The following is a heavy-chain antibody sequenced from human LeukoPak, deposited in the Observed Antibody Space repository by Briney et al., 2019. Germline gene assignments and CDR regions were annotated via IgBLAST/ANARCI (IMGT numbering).Heavy chain of an antibody. CDR3: ARIPYYYDSTVPRWAFDV. Sequence: PSETLSLTCIVSGGISSSYYWGWVRQPPGKGLEWVASIYYTGTTYYNPSLKSRLTISVDTSKSQFSLGLSSVTAADTAVYYFARIPYYYDSTVPRWAFDVWDQGTMATVSS. V-gene: IGHV4-39*01. J-gene: IGHJ3*01. D-gene: IGHD3-22*01. CDR2: IYYTGTT. CDR1: GGISSSYY.